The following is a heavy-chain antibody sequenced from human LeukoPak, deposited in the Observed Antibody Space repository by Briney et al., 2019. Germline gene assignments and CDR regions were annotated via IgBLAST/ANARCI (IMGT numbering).Heavy chain of an antibody. CDR2: IYYSGST. Sequence: PSETLSLTCTVSGGSISSYYWSLIRQPPGKGLEWIGFIYYSGSTNYNPSLKSRLTISVDTSKSQFSLRLSSVTAADTAVYYCTAASGSYWHFDLWGRGTLVTVSS. D-gene: IGHD6-13*01. V-gene: IGHV4-59*08. J-gene: IGHJ2*01. CDR3: TAASGSYWHFDL. CDR1: GGSISSYY.